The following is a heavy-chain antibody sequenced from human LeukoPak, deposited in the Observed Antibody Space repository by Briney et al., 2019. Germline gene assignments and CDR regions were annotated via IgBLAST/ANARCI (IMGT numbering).Heavy chain of an antibody. J-gene: IGHJ6*03. CDR3: ARDPGSAFGGVIVKVYYYYMDV. Sequence: QPGGSLRLSCAVSGLTFSESWLAWIRQAPGKGLEWVASMKPDGSESWYVDSVKGRFTISRDNANNSLYLQMNSLRAEDTAVYYCARDPGSAFGGVIVKVYYYYMDVWGKGTTVTVSS. V-gene: IGHV3-7*01. D-gene: IGHD3-16*02. CDR1: GLTFSESW. CDR2: MKPDGSES.